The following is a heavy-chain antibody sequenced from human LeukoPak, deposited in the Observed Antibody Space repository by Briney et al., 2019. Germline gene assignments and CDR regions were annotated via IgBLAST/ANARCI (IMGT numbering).Heavy chain of an antibody. Sequence: GGSLRLSCAASGFTFSSYAMSWVRQAPGKGLEWVSAISGSGGSTYYADSVKGRFTLSRDNSKNTLYLQMSSLRAEDTAVYYSAKEGGKLGAFDIWGQGKMVTVSS. CDR1: GFTFSSYA. J-gene: IGHJ3*02. V-gene: IGHV3-23*01. CDR3: AKEGGKLGAFDI. CDR2: ISGSGGST. D-gene: IGHD3-16*01.